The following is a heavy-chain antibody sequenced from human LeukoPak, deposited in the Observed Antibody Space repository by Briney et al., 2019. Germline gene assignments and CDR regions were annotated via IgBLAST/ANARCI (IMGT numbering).Heavy chain of an antibody. Sequence: GASVKVSCKASGYTFTSYGISWVRQAPGQGLEWMGWISAYNGNTNYAQKLQGRVTMTTDTSTSTAYMELRSLRSDDTAVYYCARHRSHGSKVEIYYYYGMDGRGQGTTGTVSS. V-gene: IGHV1-18*01. CDR1: GYTFTSYG. CDR3: ARHRSHGSKVEIYYYYGMDG. CDR2: ISAYNGNT. J-gene: IGHJ6*02. D-gene: IGHD1-14*01.